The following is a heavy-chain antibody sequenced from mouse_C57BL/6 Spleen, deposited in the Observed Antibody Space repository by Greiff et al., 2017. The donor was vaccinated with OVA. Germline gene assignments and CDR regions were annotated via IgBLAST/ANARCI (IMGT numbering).Heavy chain of an antibody. CDR1: GFTFTDYY. CDR3: ARYIGRYFDY. Sequence: EVKLMESGGGLVQPGGSLSLSCAASGFTFTDYYMSWVRQPPGKALEWLGFIRNKANGYTTEYSASVKGRFTISRDNSQSILYLQMNALRAEDSATYYCARYIGRYFDYWGQGTTLTVSS. V-gene: IGHV7-3*01. CDR2: IRNKANGYTT. J-gene: IGHJ2*01.